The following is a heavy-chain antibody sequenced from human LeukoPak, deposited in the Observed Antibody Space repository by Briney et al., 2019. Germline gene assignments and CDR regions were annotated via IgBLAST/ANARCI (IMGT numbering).Heavy chain of an antibody. CDR3: ARDSGDYDFWSGYYSFGAFDI. D-gene: IGHD3-3*01. V-gene: IGHV3-64*01. Sequence: GGSLRLSCAASGFTFSSYAMHWVRQAPGKGLEYVSAISSNGGSTYYANSVKGRFTISRDNSKNTLYLQMGSLRAEDMAVYYCARDSGDYDFWSGYYSFGAFDIWGQGTMVTVSS. CDR2: ISSNGGST. CDR1: GFTFSSYA. J-gene: IGHJ3*02.